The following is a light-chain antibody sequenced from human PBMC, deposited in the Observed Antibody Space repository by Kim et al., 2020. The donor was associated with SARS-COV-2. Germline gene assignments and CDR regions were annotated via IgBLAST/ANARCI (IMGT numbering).Light chain of an antibody. J-gene: IGKJ4*01. CDR2: GAS. CDR3: QQYGRSVT. Sequence: LSPGERATLSCRASQTVSSSYIAWYQQRPGQAPRLLSYGASSRATGIPDRFSGSGSGTDFSLTITRLEPEDFAVYYCQQYGRSVTFGGGTKVDIK. CDR1: QTVSSSY. V-gene: IGKV3-20*01.